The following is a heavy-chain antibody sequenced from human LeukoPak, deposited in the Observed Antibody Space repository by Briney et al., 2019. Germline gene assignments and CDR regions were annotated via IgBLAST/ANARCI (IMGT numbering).Heavy chain of an antibody. Sequence: GGSLRLSCAASGFTFSSYSMNWVRQAPGKGLEWVSSISSSSSYIYYADSVKGRFTISRDNAKNSLYLQMNSLRAEDTAVCYCARDQGPYYYDSSGYPYAFDIWGQGTMVTVSS. V-gene: IGHV3-21*01. CDR1: GFTFSSYS. J-gene: IGHJ3*02. CDR3: ARDQGPYYYDSSGYPYAFDI. CDR2: ISSSSSYI. D-gene: IGHD3-22*01.